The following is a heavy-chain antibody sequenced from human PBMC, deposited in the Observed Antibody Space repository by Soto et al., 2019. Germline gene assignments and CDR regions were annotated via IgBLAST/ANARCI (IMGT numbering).Heavy chain of an antibody. V-gene: IGHV3-74*01. J-gene: IGHJ4*02. Sequence: GGSLRLSCAASGFTFKMFWMHCVRQVPCKGPEWVSLINDDGISTNYADSVKGRFTISRDNAKNTLYLQMNALRVEDTAFYYCTRGPRSTSTGTGAFWAQGTMVTVSS. CDR1: GFTFKMFW. CDR2: INDDGIST. CDR3: TRGPRSTSTGTGAF. D-gene: IGHD1-1*01.